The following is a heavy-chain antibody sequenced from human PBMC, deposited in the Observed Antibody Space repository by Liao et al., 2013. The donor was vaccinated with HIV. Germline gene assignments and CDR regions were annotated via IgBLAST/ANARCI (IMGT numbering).Heavy chain of an antibody. CDR3: AREDPMYYWYFDL. J-gene: IGHJ2*01. D-gene: IGHD2-8*01. CDR2: IYTSGST. CDR1: GGSISIGSYY. Sequence: QVQLQESGPGLVKPSQTLSLTCTVSGGSISIGSYYWSWIRQPAGKGLEWIGRIYTSGSTNYNPSLKSRVTMSVDTSKNQFSLKLSSVTAADTAVYYCAREDPMYYWYFDLWGRGTLVTVSS. V-gene: IGHV4-61*02.